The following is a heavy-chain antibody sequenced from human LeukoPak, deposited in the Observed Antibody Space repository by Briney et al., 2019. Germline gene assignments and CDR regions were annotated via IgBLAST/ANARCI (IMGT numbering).Heavy chain of an antibody. D-gene: IGHD6-19*01. V-gene: IGHV4-39*07. CDR3: ARIPARSGWRYYYYYYMDV. CDR2: IYYSGST. CDR1: GGSISSSSYY. J-gene: IGHJ6*03. Sequence: SETLSLTCTVSGGSISSSSYYWGWIRQPPGKGLEWIGSIYYSGSTNYNPSLKSRVTISVDTSKNQFSLKLSSVTAADTAVYYCARIPARSGWRYYYYYYMDVWGKGTTVTISS.